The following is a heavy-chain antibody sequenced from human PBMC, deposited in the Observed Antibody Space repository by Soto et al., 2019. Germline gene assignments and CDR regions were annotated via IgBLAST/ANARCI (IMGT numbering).Heavy chain of an antibody. CDR3: ASKPTWNSCYR. J-gene: IGHJ4*02. D-gene: IGHD5-12*01. CDR1: GCSVSRCDYY. Sequence: TSEPLSLTCTVSGCSVSRCDYYCSWLRQPPGKGLEWIGYIYYSGSTYYNPSLKSRVTISVDTSKNQFSLKLSSVTAADTAVYYCASKPTWNSCYRWGLVTLVPVS. CDR2: IYYSGST. V-gene: IGHV4-30-4*01.